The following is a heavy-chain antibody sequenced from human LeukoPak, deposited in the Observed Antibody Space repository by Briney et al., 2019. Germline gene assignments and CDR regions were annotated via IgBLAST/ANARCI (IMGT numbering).Heavy chain of an antibody. J-gene: IGHJ4*02. CDR1: GFSFSSYW. CDR2: IKSDGSNT. Sequence: PGGSLRLSCAASGFSFSSYWMHWVRQAPGKGLVWVSRIKSDGSNTSYADSVKGRFTISRDNSKNTLYLQMNSLRAEDTAVYYCAKDKTFHNNSPIDYWGQGTLVTVSS. D-gene: IGHD4-23*01. CDR3: AKDKTFHNNSPIDY. V-gene: IGHV3-74*01.